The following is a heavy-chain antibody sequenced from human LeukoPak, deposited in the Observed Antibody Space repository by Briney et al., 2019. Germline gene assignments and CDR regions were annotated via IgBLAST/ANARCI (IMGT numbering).Heavy chain of an antibody. D-gene: IGHD3-10*01. V-gene: IGHV4-39*07. Sequence: SETLSLICTVSGGSISSSSYSWGWIRQPPGKGLERIGSIYHSGSTYYNPSLKSRVTISVDTSKNQFSLKLSSMTAADTAVYYCARNPGTPLGFGESPTSFDYWGQGTLVTVSS. CDR1: GGSISSSSYS. J-gene: IGHJ4*02. CDR2: IYHSGST. CDR3: ARNPGTPLGFGESPTSFDY.